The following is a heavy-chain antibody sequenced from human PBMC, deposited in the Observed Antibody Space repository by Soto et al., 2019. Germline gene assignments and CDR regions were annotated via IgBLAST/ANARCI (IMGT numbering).Heavy chain of an antibody. CDR1: GFTFSSYS. V-gene: IGHV3-21*01. D-gene: IGHD3-10*01. Sequence: GGSLRLSCAASGFTFSSYSMNWVRQAPGKGLEWVSSISSSSSYIYYADSVKGRFTISRDNAKNSLYLQMNSLRAEDTAVYYCARDYYGSGSHLYARDYYGMDVWGQGTTVTVSS. CDR2: ISSSSSYI. J-gene: IGHJ6*02. CDR3: ARDYYGSGSHLYARDYYGMDV.